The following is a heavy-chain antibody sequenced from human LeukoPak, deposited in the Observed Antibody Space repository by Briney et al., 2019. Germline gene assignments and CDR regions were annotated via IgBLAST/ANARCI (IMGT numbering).Heavy chain of an antibody. CDR1: GGTFSSYA. V-gene: IGHV1-69*13. Sequence: ASVKVSCKAPGGTFSSYAISWVRQAPGQGLEWMGGIIPIFGTANYAQKFQGRVTITADESTSTAYMELSSLRSEDTAVYYCARVVDSSGPPDAFDIWGQGTMVTVSS. CDR3: ARVVDSSGPPDAFDI. CDR2: IIPIFGTA. D-gene: IGHD3-22*01. J-gene: IGHJ3*02.